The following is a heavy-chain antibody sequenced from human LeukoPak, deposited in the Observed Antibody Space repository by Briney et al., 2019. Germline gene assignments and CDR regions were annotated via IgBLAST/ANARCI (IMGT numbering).Heavy chain of an antibody. V-gene: IGHV4-34*01. Sequence: PSETLSLTCAVYGGSFSGYYWSWIRQPPGKGLEWIGEINHSGSTNYNPSLKSRVTISVDTSKNQFSLKLSSVTAADTAVYYCARVATTKKKGYYMDVWGKGTTVTISS. CDR2: INHSGST. J-gene: IGHJ6*03. CDR1: GGSFSGYY. D-gene: IGHD5-12*01. CDR3: ARVATTKKKGYYMDV.